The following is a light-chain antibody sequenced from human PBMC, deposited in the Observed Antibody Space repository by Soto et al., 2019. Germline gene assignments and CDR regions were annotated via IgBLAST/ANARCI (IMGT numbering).Light chain of an antibody. CDR3: QQRSNWSPYT. CDR1: QSVSSY. Sequence: EIVLPQSPATLSLSPGERATLSCRASQSVSSYLAWYQQKPGQAPRLLIYDASNRATGIPARFSGSGSGTVFTLTISSLEPEDFAVYYCQQRSNWSPYTFGQGTKLEIK. V-gene: IGKV3-11*01. CDR2: DAS. J-gene: IGKJ2*01.